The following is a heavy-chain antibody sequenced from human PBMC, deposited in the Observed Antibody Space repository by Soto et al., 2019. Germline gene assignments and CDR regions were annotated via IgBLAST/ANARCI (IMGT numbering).Heavy chain of an antibody. CDR3: ARRDYGEDY. D-gene: IGHD4-17*01. J-gene: IGHJ4*02. V-gene: IGHV4-59*08. CDR1: GGSISSYY. CDR2: IYYSGST. Sequence: SETLSLTCAVYGGSISSYYWSWTRQPPGKGLEWIGYIYYSGSTNYNPSLKSRVTISVDTSKNQFSLKLSSVTAADTAVYYCARRDYGEDYWGQGTLVTVSS.